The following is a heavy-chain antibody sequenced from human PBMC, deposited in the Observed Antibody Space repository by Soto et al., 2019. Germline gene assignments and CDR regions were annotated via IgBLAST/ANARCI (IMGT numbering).Heavy chain of an antibody. CDR1: GFTFSSYA. CDR3: AYGDYWTPFDY. D-gene: IGHD4-17*01. Sequence: QVQLVESGGGVVQPGRSLRLSCAASGFTFSSYAMHWVRQAPGKGLEWVAVISYDGSNKYYADSVKGRFTISRDNSKNTLYLQMNSLRAEDTAVYYCAYGDYWTPFDYWGQGTLVTVSS. J-gene: IGHJ4*02. V-gene: IGHV3-30-3*01. CDR2: ISYDGSNK.